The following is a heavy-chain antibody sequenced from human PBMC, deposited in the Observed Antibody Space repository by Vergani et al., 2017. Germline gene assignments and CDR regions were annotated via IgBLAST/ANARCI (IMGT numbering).Heavy chain of an antibody. Sequence: LEESGGGSVKPGGSLRLSCAASGFKFSDRYMSWIRQAPGKGLEWVSHISPGASTVSYTDSVTGRFTVSRDNDNNSLTLAMTTLRVEDTAVYYCAKSPGIVTTRHYYAMDVWGQGTTVTVSS. CDR1: GFKFSDRY. CDR3: AKSPGIVTTRHYYAMDV. D-gene: IGHD1-26*01. J-gene: IGHJ6*02. V-gene: IGHV3-11*04. CDR2: ISPGASTV.